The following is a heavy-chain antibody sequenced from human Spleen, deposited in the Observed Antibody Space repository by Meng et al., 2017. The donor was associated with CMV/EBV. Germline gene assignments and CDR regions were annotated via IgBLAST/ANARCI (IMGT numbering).Heavy chain of an antibody. CDR3: AKGGPLPCGGVNCYSFWSLDY. J-gene: IGHJ4*02. D-gene: IGHD2-15*01. CDR2: ISGNTRGT. V-gene: IGHV3-23*01. CDR1: GFTFNTYA. Sequence: GESLKISCAASGFTFNTYAMNWVRQAPGKGLDWVSLISGNTRGTFYADSVKGRVTISRDNSKNTLYLEMNSLRAEDTAVYYCAKGGPLPCGGVNCYSFWSLDYWGQGTLVTVSS.